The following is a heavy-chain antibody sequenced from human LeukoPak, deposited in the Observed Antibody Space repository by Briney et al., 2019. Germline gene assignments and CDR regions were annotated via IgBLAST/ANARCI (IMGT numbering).Heavy chain of an antibody. J-gene: IGHJ5*02. CDR2: IHYSGST. CDR3: ARHGWFGELLYGWFDP. CDR1: GGSVSSYY. Sequence: KPSETLSLTCTVSGGSVSSYYWSWIRQPPGKGLEWIGYIHYSGSTNYNPSLKSRVTISVDMSKNQISLKLSSVTAADTAVYYCARHGWFGELLYGWFDPWGQGTLVTVSS. V-gene: IGHV4-59*08. D-gene: IGHD3-10*01.